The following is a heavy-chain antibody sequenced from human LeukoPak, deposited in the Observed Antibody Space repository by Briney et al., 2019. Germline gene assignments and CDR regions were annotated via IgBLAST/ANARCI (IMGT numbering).Heavy chain of an antibody. J-gene: IGHJ1*01. CDR3: AGGYCSSTSCYQFYGYFQH. CDR2: IIPIFGTA. Sequence: GASVKVSCKASGGTFSSYAISWVRHAPGQGLEWMGGIIPIFGTANYAQKFQGRVTITADESTSTAYMELSSLRSEDTAVYYCAGGYCSSTSCYQFYGYFQHWGQGTLVTVSS. D-gene: IGHD2-2*01. V-gene: IGHV1-69*13. CDR1: GGTFSSYA.